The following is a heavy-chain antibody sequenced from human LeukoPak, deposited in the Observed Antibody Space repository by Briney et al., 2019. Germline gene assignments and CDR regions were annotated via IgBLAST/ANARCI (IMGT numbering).Heavy chain of an antibody. D-gene: IGHD2-15*01. CDR2: ISGYNGKT. CDR1: GYIYNTYD. V-gene: IGHV1-18*01. Sequence: ASVKVSCTASGYIYNTYDITWVRQAPGQELEWMGWISGYNGKTKYAQLLQDRVTMTTDTSTTTDYLKLRSLRFEDTAVYYCARAGAVVDNGFDPWGQGTLVTVSS. J-gene: IGHJ5*02. CDR3: ARAGAVVDNGFDP.